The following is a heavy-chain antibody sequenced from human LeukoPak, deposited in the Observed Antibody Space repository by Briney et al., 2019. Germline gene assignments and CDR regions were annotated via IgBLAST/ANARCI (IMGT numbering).Heavy chain of an antibody. CDR3: ARAGYSSGWYVDY. Sequence: SQTLSLTCTVSGGSITSGGYYWSWIRQHPGEGLEWIGYIYYSGTTYYNPSLKSRVTMSVDTSKNQFSLKLSSVTAADTAVYYCARAGYSSGWYVDYWGQGTLVTVSS. D-gene: IGHD6-19*01. J-gene: IGHJ4*02. V-gene: IGHV4-31*03. CDR1: GGSITSGGYY. CDR2: IYYSGTT.